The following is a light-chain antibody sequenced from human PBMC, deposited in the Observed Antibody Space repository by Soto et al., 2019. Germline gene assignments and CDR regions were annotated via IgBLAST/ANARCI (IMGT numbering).Light chain of an antibody. CDR1: STYVGSYDL. J-gene: IGLJ3*02. V-gene: IGLV2-23*01. Sequence: QSALTQPASVSGSPGQSINISCTGTSTYVGSYDLVSWYQLHPGKDPKLVIYEANKRPSGISNRVSVSKSGNTASLTISGLQAEDEADYYCCSYARGRIWVFGGGTKVTV. CDR2: EAN. CDR3: CSYARGRIWV.